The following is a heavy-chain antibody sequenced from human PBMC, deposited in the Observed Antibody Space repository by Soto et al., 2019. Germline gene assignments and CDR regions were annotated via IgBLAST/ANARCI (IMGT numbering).Heavy chain of an antibody. Sequence: QVQLVESGGGVVQPGRSLRLSCAASGFTFSSCAMHWVRQAPGKGLEWVALISYDGSKKYYADSVKGRFTISRDNSKNTLYLQMNSLRAEDTAVYYCARDKRDLRFLEWSYYFDYWGQGPLVTVSS. CDR3: ARDKRDLRFLEWSYYFDY. CDR1: GFTFSSCA. J-gene: IGHJ4*02. V-gene: IGHV3-30-3*01. D-gene: IGHD3-3*01. CDR2: ISYDGSKK.